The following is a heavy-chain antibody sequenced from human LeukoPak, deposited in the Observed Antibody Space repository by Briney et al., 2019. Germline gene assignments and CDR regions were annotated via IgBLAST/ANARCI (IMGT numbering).Heavy chain of an antibody. CDR1: GFTFSSYA. J-gene: IGHJ6*02. CDR2: ISGSGGST. V-gene: IGHV3-23*01. Sequence: GGSLRLSCAASGFTFSSYAMSWVRQAPGKGLEWVSAISGSGGSTYYADSVKGRFTISRDNTRNTLYLQMSSLRDDDTAVYYCARAGASYAMDVWGQGTTVTVS. D-gene: IGHD1-14*01. CDR3: ARAGASYAMDV.